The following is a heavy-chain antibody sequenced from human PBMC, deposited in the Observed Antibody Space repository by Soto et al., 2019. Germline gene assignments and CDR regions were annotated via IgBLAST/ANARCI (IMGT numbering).Heavy chain of an antibody. CDR1: GVSISSNNW. V-gene: IGHV4-4*02. J-gene: IGHJ5*02. CDR3: AALKTDPLFGPYNWFDP. D-gene: IGHD3-3*01. Sequence: QVQLQESGPGLVKPSATLSLTCAVSGVSISSNNWWSWVRQPPGKGLEWIGEIYHSGSTNYNPSLKSRVTISVDKSKNQFSLKLSSMTAADTAVYYCAALKTDPLFGPYNWFDPWGQGTLVTVSS. CDR2: IYHSGST.